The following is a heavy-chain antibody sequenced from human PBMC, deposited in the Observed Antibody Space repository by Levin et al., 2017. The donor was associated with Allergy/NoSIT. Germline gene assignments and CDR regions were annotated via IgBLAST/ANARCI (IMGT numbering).Heavy chain of an antibody. J-gene: IGHJ4*02. CDR3: AKDFGYGGNSGIDQ. D-gene: IGHD4-23*01. Sequence: GESLKISCAASGFTFSSYAMTWVRQAPGKGLEWVSAISGSGGSTYYADSVKGRFTISRDNSKNTLYLQMNSLRAEDTAVYYCAKDFGYGGNSGIDQWGQGTLVTVSS. CDR2: ISGSGGST. CDR1: GFTFSSYA. V-gene: IGHV3-23*01.